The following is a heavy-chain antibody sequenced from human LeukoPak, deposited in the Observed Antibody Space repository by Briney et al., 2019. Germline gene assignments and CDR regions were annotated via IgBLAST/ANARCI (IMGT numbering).Heavy chain of an antibody. Sequence: ASETLSLTCAVYGGSFSGYYWSWIRQPPGKGLEWIGEINHSGSTNYNPSLKSRVTISVDTSKNQFSLKLSSVTAADTAVYYCVRDAGFLVVPAHFDYWGQGTLVSVSS. D-gene: IGHD2-15*01. CDR1: GGSFSGYY. J-gene: IGHJ4*02. CDR2: INHSGST. CDR3: VRDAGFLVVPAHFDY. V-gene: IGHV4-34*01.